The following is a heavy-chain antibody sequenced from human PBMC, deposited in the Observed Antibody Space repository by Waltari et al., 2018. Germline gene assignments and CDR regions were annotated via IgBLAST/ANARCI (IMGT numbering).Heavy chain of an antibody. CDR1: GNTIRRYV. CDR2: MNPISGNA. V-gene: IGHV1-8*01. CDR3: ARGYNSSWYGAYFDP. D-gene: IGHD6-13*01. J-gene: IGHJ5*02. Sequence: QEQMEQSGAEVKKPGASVKVSCKASGNTIRRYVFNWVRQATGEGLEWMGWMNPISGNAGYAQKFQGRVTMTWNTSISTAYMELRSLRSDDTAMYYCARGYNSSWYGAYFDPWGQGTQVTVSS.